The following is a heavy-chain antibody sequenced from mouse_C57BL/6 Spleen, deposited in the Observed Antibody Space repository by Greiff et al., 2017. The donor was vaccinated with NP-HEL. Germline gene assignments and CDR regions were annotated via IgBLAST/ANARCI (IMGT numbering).Heavy chain of an antibody. Sequence: LVESGAELVRPGSSVKLSCKDSYFAFMASAMHWVKQRPGHGLEWIGSFTMYSDATEYSENFKGKATLTANTSSSTAYMELSSLISEDSAVYYCARGTGTSSYWYFDVWGTGTTVTVSS. CDR2: FTMYSDAT. J-gene: IGHJ1*03. D-gene: IGHD4-1*01. CDR1: YFAFMASA. CDR3: ARGTGTSSYWYFDV. V-gene: IGHV1-49*01.